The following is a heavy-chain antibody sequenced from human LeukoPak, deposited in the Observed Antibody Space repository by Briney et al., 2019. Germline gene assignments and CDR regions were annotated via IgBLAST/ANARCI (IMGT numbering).Heavy chain of an antibody. CDR3: AREGGFCFGDTCRYFDY. D-gene: IGHD2-21*01. Sequence: GGSLRLSCTASGFTFSTSAMNWVRQAPGKGLEWISSISSSRNYIYYADSVKGRFTIYRDNAKNLLYLQMNSLGAEDTAVYYCAREGGFCFGDTCRYFDYWAREPWSPSPQ. V-gene: IGHV3-21*01. CDR1: GFTFSTSA. CDR2: ISSSRNYI. J-gene: IGHJ4*02.